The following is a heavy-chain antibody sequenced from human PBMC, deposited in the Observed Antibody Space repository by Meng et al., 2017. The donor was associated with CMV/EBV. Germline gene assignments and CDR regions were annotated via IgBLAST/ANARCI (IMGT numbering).Heavy chain of an antibody. J-gene: IGHJ4*02. Sequence: ASVKVSCKASGYTFTGYYMHWVRQAPGQGLEWMGWINPNSGGTNYAQKFQGRVTMTRDTSISTAYMELRSLRSDDTAVYYCARDEKYSGSPVGAYWGQGTLVTVSS. V-gene: IGHV1-2*02. CDR3: ARDEKYSGSPVGAY. D-gene: IGHD1-26*01. CDR1: GYTFTGYY. CDR2: INPNSGGT.